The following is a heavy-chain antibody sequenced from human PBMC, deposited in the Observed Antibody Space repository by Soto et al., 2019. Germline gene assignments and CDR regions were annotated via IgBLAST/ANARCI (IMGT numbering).Heavy chain of an antibody. D-gene: IGHD3-22*01. CDR2: IKSDGSGT. CDR1: GFTFSSYW. J-gene: IGHJ4*02. CDR3: ARGAGPYDSSGYYDHFDY. Sequence: SLRLSCAASGFTFSSYWMHWVRQAPGKGLVCVSRIKSDGSGTYYADSVKGRLTISRDNAKNTLYLQMNSLRVEDTAVYFCARGAGPYDSSGYYDHFDYWGQGTLVTVSS. V-gene: IGHV3-74*01.